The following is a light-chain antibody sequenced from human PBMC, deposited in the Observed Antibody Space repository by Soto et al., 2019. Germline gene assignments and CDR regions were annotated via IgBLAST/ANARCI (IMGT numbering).Light chain of an antibody. Sequence: DIQMTQSPSTLSASVGDRVTITCRASQNINTWLAWYQQKPGKAPNLLIYKASSLEGGVPSRFSGSGSGTEFSLTISGLQPDDLATYYCQQYNSYPPTFGPGTKVDIK. CDR2: KAS. V-gene: IGKV1-5*03. J-gene: IGKJ3*01. CDR1: QNINTW. CDR3: QQYNSYPPT.